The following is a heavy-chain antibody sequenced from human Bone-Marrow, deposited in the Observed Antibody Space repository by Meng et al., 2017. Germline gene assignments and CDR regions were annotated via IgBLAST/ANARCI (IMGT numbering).Heavy chain of an antibody. CDR3: AKNRGFSSTWSPLDS. Sequence: GESLKISCAASGFTFGSHGMHWVRQAPGKGLEWLGRIRDKRNSYTTEYAASVKGRFTISRDDSKNSLYLQMNSLQTEDTAVYFCAKNRGFSSTWSPLDSWGQGTLVTVSS. V-gene: IGHV3-72*01. J-gene: IGHJ4*02. D-gene: IGHD6-13*01. CDR2: IRDKRNSYTT. CDR1: GFTFGSHG.